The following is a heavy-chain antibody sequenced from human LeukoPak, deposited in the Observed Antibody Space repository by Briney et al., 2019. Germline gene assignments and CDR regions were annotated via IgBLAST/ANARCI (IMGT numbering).Heavy chain of an antibody. CDR3: ARREGYSSGWYSDY. J-gene: IGHJ4*02. D-gene: IGHD6-19*01. CDR2: IRYDGSNK. CDR1: GFTFSSYG. V-gene: IGHV3-30*02. Sequence: GGSLRLSCAASGFTFSSYGMHWVRQAPGKGLEWVAFIRYDGSNKYYADSVKGRFTISRDNAKNSLYLQMNSLRAEDTAVYYCARREGYSSGWYSDYWGQGTLVTVSS.